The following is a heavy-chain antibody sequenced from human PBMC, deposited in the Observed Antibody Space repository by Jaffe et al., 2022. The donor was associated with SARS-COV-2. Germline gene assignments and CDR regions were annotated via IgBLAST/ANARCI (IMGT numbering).Heavy chain of an antibody. Sequence: QVQLVESGGGVVQPGRSLRLSCAASGFTFSSYGMHWVRQAPGKGLEWVAVISYDGSNKYYADSVKGRFTISRDNSKNTLYLQMNSLRAEDTAVYYCAKGGYQRDVAIDYWGQGTLVTVSS. CDR2: ISYDGSNK. D-gene: IGHD5-12*01. CDR3: AKGGYQRDVAIDY. J-gene: IGHJ4*02. CDR1: GFTFSSYG. V-gene: IGHV3-30*18.